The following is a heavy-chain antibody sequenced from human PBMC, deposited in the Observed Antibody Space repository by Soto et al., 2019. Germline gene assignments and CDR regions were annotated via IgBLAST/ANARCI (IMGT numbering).Heavy chain of an antibody. Sequence: SETLSLTCAVSGGSISSGGYSWSWIRQPPGKGLEWIGYIYHSGSTYYNPSLKSRVTISVDRSKNQFSLKLSSVTAADTAVYYCARGGYCSSTSCYFMVNWFDPWGQGTLVTVSS. J-gene: IGHJ5*02. CDR2: IYHSGST. CDR3: ARGGYCSSTSCYFMVNWFDP. CDR1: GGSISSGGYS. V-gene: IGHV4-30-2*01. D-gene: IGHD2-2*01.